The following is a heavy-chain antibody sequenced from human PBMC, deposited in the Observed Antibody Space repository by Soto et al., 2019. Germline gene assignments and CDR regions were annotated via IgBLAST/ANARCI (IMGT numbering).Heavy chain of an antibody. D-gene: IGHD2-2*02. CDR2: ISSRSDI. V-gene: IGHV3-21*01. CDR3: AREYTAWPLAYGLDV. Sequence: GGSLRLSCVGSGFTFSTYSINWVRQAPGKGLEWVSSISSRSDIYYADSVKGRFTISRDNAKNSVSLQMNSLRAEDTAVYYCAREYTAWPLAYGLDVWGQGTTVTVS. J-gene: IGHJ6*02. CDR1: GFTFSTYS.